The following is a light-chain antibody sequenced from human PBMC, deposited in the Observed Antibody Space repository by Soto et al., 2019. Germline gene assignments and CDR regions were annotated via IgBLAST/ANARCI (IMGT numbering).Light chain of an antibody. V-gene: IGKV1-5*03. CDR2: KAS. J-gene: IGKJ2*01. CDR3: QQYNNWYT. CDR1: QSISSW. Sequence: DIQMTQSPSTLSASVGDRVTITCRASQSISSWLAWYQQRPGKAPKLLIYKASSLESGVPSRFSGSGSGTEFTLTISSLQPDDFATYYCQQYNNWYTFDQGTKVEIK.